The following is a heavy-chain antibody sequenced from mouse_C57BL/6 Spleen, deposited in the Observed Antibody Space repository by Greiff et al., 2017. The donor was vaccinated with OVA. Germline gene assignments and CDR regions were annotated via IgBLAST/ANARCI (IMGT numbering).Heavy chain of an antibody. CDR1: GFTFSSYA. V-gene: IGHV5-9-1*02. J-gene: IGHJ4*01. CDR3: TRDRVRRGDYYAMDY. D-gene: IGHD2-14*01. Sequence: EVKVVESGEGLVKPGGSLKLSCAASGFTFSSYAMSWVRQTPEKRLEWVAYISSGGDYIYYADTVKGRFTISRDNARNTLYLQMSSLKSEDTAMYYCTRDRVRRGDYYAMDYWGQGTSVTVSS. CDR2: ISSGGDYI.